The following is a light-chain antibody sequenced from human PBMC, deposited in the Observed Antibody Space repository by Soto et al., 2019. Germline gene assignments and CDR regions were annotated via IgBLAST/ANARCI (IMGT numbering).Light chain of an antibody. Sequence: DIQMTQSPSSLFASVGDRVSITCRASQGIRNNLGWYQQRPGKAPKRLIYGTSNLQTGVPSRFSGSGYGTDFTLTISSLQPEDLATYYCLQHETYPRTFGQGTEVDIK. CDR3: LQHETYPRT. J-gene: IGKJ1*01. V-gene: IGKV1-17*01. CDR2: GTS. CDR1: QGIRNN.